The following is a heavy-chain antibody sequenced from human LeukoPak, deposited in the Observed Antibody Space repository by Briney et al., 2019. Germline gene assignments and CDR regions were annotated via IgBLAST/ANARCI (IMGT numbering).Heavy chain of an antibody. CDR1: GFTFSSYG. V-gene: IGHV3-33*06. D-gene: IGHD6-19*01. J-gene: IGHJ4*02. CDR2: VWYDGSNR. Sequence: QPGRSLRLSCAASGFTFSSYGMHWVRQAPGMGLEWVAVVWYDGSNRYYADSVKGRFTISRDNSKNTLYLQMNSLRVEDTAVYYCAKSGYSSGWYGPADFDYWGQGTLVTVSS. CDR3: AKSGYSSGWYGPADFDY.